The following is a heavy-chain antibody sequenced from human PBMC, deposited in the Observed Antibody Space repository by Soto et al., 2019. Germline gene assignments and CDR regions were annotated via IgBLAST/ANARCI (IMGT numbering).Heavy chain of an antibody. J-gene: IGHJ4*02. CDR3: ARDLGGSYFPFYL. D-gene: IGHD1-26*01. V-gene: IGHV1-69*12. Sequence: QVHLVQSGAEVKKPGSSVKVSCKSYGGTFSYSAINWLRQTPGQGLEWMGGLVPMFLTANYAPNLQGRVSITAAESTSTICMELSSLTFEYTAVYYCARDLGGSYFPFYLWGQGALFTGSS. CDR1: GGTFSYSA. CDR2: LVPMFLTA.